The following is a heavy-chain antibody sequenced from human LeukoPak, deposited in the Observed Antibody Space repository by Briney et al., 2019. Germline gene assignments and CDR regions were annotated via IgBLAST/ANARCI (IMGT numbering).Heavy chain of an antibody. CDR2: ISTTGDT. CDR3: ARGAYGSGSTNWFDP. J-gene: IGHJ5*02. V-gene: IGHV4-4*07. D-gene: IGHD3-10*01. CDR1: GGSISNSY. Sequence: PSETLSLACTVFGGSISNSYWSWVRQPAGKGLEWIGRISTTGDTDYNPSLRSRVTMSADTSKNQLSLKLISVTVADTAVYYCARGAYGSGSTNWFDPWGQGALVTVSS.